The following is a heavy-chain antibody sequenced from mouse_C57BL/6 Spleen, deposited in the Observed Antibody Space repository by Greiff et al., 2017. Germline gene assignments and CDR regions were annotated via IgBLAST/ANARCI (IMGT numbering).Heavy chain of an antibody. D-gene: IGHD1-1*01. CDR3: TRGPRVATSYY. CDR2: IDPETGGT. CDR1: GYTFTDYE. V-gene: IGHV1-15*01. Sequence: QVQLQQSGAELVRPGASVTLSCKASGYTFTDYEMHWVKQTPVHGLEWIGAIDPETGGTAYNQKFKGKAILTADKSSSTAYMELRSLTSEDSAVYYCTRGPRVATSYYWGQGTTLTVSS. J-gene: IGHJ2*01.